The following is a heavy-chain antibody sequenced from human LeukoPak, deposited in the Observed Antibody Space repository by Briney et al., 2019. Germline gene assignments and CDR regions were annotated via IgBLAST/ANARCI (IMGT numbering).Heavy chain of an antibody. CDR3: AGAIVGAATAFDI. Sequence: GESLKISCKGSGYSFTSYWIGWVRQMPGKGLEWMGIIYPGDSETRYSPPFQGQVTISADKSISTAYLQWSSLKASDTAMYYCAGAIVGAATAFDIWGQGTMVTVSS. V-gene: IGHV5-51*01. J-gene: IGHJ3*02. D-gene: IGHD1-26*01. CDR1: GYSFTSYW. CDR2: IYPGDSET.